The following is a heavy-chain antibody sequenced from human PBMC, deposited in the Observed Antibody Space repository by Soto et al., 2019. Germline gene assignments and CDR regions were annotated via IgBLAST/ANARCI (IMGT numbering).Heavy chain of an antibody. Sequence: GGSLRLSCAASGFTFSSYWMHWVRQAPGKGLVWVSRINSDGSSTSYADSVKGRFTISRDNAKNTLYLQMNSLRAEDTAVYYCARVDTYYDFWSGYFYYMDVWGKGTTVTVSS. CDR2: INSDGSST. V-gene: IGHV3-74*01. CDR1: GFTFSSYW. D-gene: IGHD3-3*01. CDR3: ARVDTYYDFWSGYFYYMDV. J-gene: IGHJ6*03.